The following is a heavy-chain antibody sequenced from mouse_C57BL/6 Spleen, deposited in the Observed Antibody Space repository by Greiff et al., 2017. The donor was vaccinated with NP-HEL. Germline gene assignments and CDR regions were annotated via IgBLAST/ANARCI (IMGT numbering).Heavy chain of an antibody. CDR2: IRSKSNNYAT. CDR1: GFSFNTYA. Sequence: EVQLVESGGGLVQPKGSLKLSCAASGFSFNTYAMNWVRQAPGKGLEWVARIRSKSNNYATYYADSVKDRFTISRDDSESMLYLQMNNLKTEDTAMYYCVRGSRDLYYFDYWGQGTTLTVSS. D-gene: IGHD1-1*01. CDR3: VRGSRDLYYFDY. V-gene: IGHV10-1*01. J-gene: IGHJ2*01.